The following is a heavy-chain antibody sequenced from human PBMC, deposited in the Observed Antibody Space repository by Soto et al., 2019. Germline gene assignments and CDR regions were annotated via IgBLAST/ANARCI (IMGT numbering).Heavy chain of an antibody. J-gene: IGHJ1*01. V-gene: IGHV4-39*01. CDR1: GDSISSSLHY. CDR3: SRHAPPGVSAPFSF. CDR2: IHYRGST. D-gene: IGHD2-8*01. Sequence: PSETLSLTWTVSGDSISSSLHYGAWIRQSPGKGLEWIGSIHYRGSTYYNPSLTSRVTISLDTSKNQVSLQLTSVTAADTARYFCSRHAPPGVSAPFSFWGQGTPVTVSS.